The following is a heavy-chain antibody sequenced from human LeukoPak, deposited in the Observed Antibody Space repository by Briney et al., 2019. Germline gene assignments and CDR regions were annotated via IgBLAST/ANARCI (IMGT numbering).Heavy chain of an antibody. D-gene: IGHD5-12*01. J-gene: IGHJ4*02. Sequence: GSLRLSCAASGFTFSSYWMHWVRQAPGEGLVWVSRINSDGSSTSYADSVKGRLTISRDNAKNTLYLQMNSLRVEDTAVYYCARGDGYAQRDWGQGTLVTVPS. V-gene: IGHV3-74*01. CDR3: ARGDGYAQRD. CDR1: GFTFSSYW. CDR2: INSDGSST.